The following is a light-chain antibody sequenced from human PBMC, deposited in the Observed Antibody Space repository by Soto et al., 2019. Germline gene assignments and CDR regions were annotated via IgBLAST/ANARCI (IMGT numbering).Light chain of an antibody. CDR3: QKYDNAPLT. CDR1: KDISTY. J-gene: IGKJ4*01. CDR2: AAY. Sequence: DIQMTQVPSSLSASVGDRVTIICRARKDISTYLAWYQQKPGKVPKLLISAAYTLQSGVPPRFSGSGSGTDFTLTISSLQPEDVATYYCQKYDNAPLTFGGGTKVEIK. V-gene: IGKV1-27*01.